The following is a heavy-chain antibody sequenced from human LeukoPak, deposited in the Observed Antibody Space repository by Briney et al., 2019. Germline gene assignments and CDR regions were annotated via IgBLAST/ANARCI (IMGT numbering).Heavy chain of an antibody. CDR2: IIPILGIA. D-gene: IGHD3-16*01. CDR3: ARGIYDYVWGRIDY. J-gene: IGHJ4*02. Sequence: GASVKVSCKASGGTFSSYAISWVRQAPGQGLEWMGRIIPILGIANYAQKFQGRVTITADKSTSTAYMELSSLRSEDTAVYYCARGIYDYVWGRIDYWGQGTLVTVYS. CDR1: GGTFSSYA. V-gene: IGHV1-69*04.